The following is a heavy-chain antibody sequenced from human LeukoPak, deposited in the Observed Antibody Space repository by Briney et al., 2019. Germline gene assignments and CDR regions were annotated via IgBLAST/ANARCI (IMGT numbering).Heavy chain of an antibody. CDR3: ARGGWPFDY. CDR1: GFTFSVYT. V-gene: IGHV3-7*01. D-gene: IGHD2-15*01. J-gene: IGHJ4*02. CDR2: IKEDGSEK. Sequence: PGGSLRLSCAASGFTFSVYTMSWVRQAPGKGLEWVANIKEDGSEKYYVDSVKGRFTISRDNAKNSLYLQMNSLRAEDTAVYYCARGGWPFDYWGQGTLVTVSS.